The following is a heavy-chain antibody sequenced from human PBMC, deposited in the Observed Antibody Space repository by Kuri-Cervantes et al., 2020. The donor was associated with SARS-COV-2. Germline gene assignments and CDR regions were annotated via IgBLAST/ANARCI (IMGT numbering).Heavy chain of an antibody. J-gene: IGHJ3*02. CDR1: GGTFTTYA. D-gene: IGHD3-22*01. CDR2: IIPVVGTP. V-gene: IGHV1-69*13. Sequence: SVKVSCKASGGTFTTYAISWVRQAPGQGLEWVGGIIPVVGTPNYARNFQGRVTITADESTSTAYMELSSLRSEDTAVYYCARSTPFRRLVVISLGGAFDIWGQGTMVTVSS. CDR3: ARSTPFRRLVVISLGGAFDI.